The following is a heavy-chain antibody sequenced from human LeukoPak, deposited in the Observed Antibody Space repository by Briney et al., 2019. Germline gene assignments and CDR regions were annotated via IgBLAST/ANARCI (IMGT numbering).Heavy chain of an antibody. J-gene: IGHJ4*02. D-gene: IGHD5-24*01. Sequence: GGSLRLSCAASGFTFSSYWMHWVRQVPGKGLVWVSRINSDGSSTSYADSVRGRFTISRDNAKNTLYLQMNSLRVEDTAVYYCERSDGGFDYWGQGTLVTVSA. CDR2: INSDGSST. CDR3: ERSDGGFDY. V-gene: IGHV3-74*01. CDR1: GFTFSSYW.